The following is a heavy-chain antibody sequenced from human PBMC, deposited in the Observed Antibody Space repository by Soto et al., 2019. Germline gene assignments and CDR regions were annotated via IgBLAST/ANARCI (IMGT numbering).Heavy chain of an antibody. CDR1: GFAVTSNY. V-gene: IGHV3-66*01. CDR3: ARDTYLERQRLAFNL. CDR2: MYYGGTT. D-gene: IGHD1-1*01. J-gene: IGHJ3*01. Sequence: EEQLVESGGGLVQPGGSLRLSCAASGFAVTSNYMTWVRRIPGKGLECGSIMYYGGTTYYSDSVKGRFNISRDSSKDTLDLQMNSLRVEDTAVYYCARDTYLERQRLAFNLWCQGTSVIVS.